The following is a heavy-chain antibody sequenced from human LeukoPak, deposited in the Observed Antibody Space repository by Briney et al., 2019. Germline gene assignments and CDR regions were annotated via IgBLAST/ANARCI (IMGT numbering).Heavy chain of an antibody. CDR2: ISYDGSNK. CDR3: ARSSLGYQLLYQAFDY. CDR1: GFTFSSYA. D-gene: IGHD2-2*02. J-gene: IGHJ4*02. Sequence: PGRSLRLSCPASGFTFSSYAMHWVRQAPGKGLEWVAVISYDGSNKYYAVSVKGRFTISRDNSKNTLYLQMNSLRAEDTAVYYCARSSLGYQLLYQAFDYWGQGTLVTVSS. V-gene: IGHV3-30-3*01.